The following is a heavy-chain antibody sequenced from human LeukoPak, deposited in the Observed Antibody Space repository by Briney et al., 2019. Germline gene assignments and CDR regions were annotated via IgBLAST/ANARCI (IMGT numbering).Heavy chain of an antibody. CDR2: AYSDGNT. CDR1: GITVNSTY. Sequence: GGSLRLSCAASGITVNSTYISWVRQAPGKGLEWVSVAYSDGNTYYAGSVKGRFTISRDNSKNTLFLQMNSLRAEDTAVYYCAREETRQGGFDYWGQGTLVTVSS. D-gene: IGHD3-16*01. CDR3: AREETRQGGFDY. J-gene: IGHJ4*02. V-gene: IGHV3-66*01.